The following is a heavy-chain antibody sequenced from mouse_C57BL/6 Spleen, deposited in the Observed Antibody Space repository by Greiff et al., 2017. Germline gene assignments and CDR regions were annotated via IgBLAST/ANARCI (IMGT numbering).Heavy chain of an antibody. V-gene: IGHV1-15*01. Sequence: QVQLQQSEAELVRPGASVTLSCKASGYTFTDYEMHWVKQTPVHGLEWIGAIDPETGGTAYNQKFKGKAILAADKSSSTAYMELRSLTSEDSAVYDCTRAKGDYGSAAMDYWGQGTSVTVSS. D-gene: IGHD2-4*01. CDR3: TRAKGDYGSAAMDY. CDR2: IDPETGGT. J-gene: IGHJ4*01. CDR1: GYTFTDYE.